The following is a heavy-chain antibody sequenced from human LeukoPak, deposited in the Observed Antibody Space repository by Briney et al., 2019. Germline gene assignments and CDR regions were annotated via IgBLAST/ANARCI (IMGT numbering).Heavy chain of an antibody. J-gene: IGHJ4*02. CDR3: ATLRDCTTTSCLYYDY. D-gene: IGHD2-2*01. V-gene: IGHV4-31*03. CDR1: GGSISSGGYY. CDR2: IYYTGST. Sequence: SETLSLTCTVSGGSISSGGYYWIWIRQRPGKGLEWIGYIYYTGSTHYNPSLKSRVTISEDTSKNQFSLKLSSVTAADTAIYYCATLRDCTTTSCLYYDYWGQGTLVTVSS.